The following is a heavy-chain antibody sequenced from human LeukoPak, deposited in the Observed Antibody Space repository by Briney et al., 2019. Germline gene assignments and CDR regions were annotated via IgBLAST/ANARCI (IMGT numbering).Heavy chain of an antibody. CDR2: IGNTGSST. Sequence: GGSLRLSCAACGFTFSSSARSWVRQAPGKGLEWVSTIGNTGSSTYYADSVTGRFTISRDNSKNTLDLQMNSLRTEHTAAYYCAKHLFGGSGSGLDDWGQGILVTFST. J-gene: IGHJ4*02. V-gene: IGHV3-23*01. CDR1: GFTFSSSA. D-gene: IGHD3-10*01. CDR3: AKHLFGGSGSGLDD.